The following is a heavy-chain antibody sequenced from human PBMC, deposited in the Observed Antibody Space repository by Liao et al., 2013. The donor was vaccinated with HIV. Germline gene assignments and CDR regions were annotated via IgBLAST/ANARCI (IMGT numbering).Heavy chain of an antibody. D-gene: IGHD3-9*01. Sequence: QVQLQESGSGLVKPSQTLSLTCAVSGDSISSGDYSWTWIRQPPGKGLEWIGYIYHSGSTYYSPSLKSRVTISVDGTRNQFSLNLTSVTAADTAVYYCARGRYILTGYFAFDIWGQGTMVTVSS. CDR2: IYHSGST. CDR3: ARGRYILTGYFAFDI. J-gene: IGHJ3*02. CDR1: GDSISSGDYS. V-gene: IGHV4-30-2*01.